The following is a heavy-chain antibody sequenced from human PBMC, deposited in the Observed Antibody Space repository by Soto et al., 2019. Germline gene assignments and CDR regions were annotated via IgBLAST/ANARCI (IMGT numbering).Heavy chain of an antibody. Sequence: QVQLVQSGAEVKKPGASVKVSCKASGGTFSSYTISWVRQAPGQGLEWMGRIIPILGIANYAQKFQGRVTITADKSTSTGYMELSSLRSEDTAVYYCAVLSRGVASWFDPWGQGTLVTVSS. J-gene: IGHJ5*02. D-gene: IGHD3-10*01. CDR1: GGTFSSYT. CDR3: AVLSRGVASWFDP. V-gene: IGHV1-69*02. CDR2: IIPILGIA.